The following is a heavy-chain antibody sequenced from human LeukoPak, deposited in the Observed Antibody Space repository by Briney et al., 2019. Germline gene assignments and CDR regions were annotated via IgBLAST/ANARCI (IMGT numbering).Heavy chain of an antibody. CDR1: GCSITSYY. V-gene: IGHV4-4*07. Sequence: PSETLSLTCNVSGCSITSYYGTWIRQPAGKGLEWIGCIYTRGSTNYNPSLQSRVTISVDTSKNQFSLKLSSVTAADTAVYYCARQRGYVLFDYWGQGTLVTVSS. CDR3: ARQRGYVLFDY. J-gene: IGHJ4*02. CDR2: IYTRGST. D-gene: IGHD5-12*01.